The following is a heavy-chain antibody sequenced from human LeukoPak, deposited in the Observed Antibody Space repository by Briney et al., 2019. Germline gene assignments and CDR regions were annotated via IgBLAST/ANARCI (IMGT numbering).Heavy chain of an antibody. Sequence: RASVKVCCKASGYTFTSYYMHWVRQPHGQGLEWMGIINPSGGSTSYAQKFQGRVTMTRDTSTSTVYMDLSSLRSEDTAVYYCARVTSIAAAAPPDYWGQGTLVTVSS. CDR3: ARVTSIAAAAPPDY. CDR2: INPSGGST. CDR1: GYTFTSYY. D-gene: IGHD6-13*01. V-gene: IGHV1-46*01. J-gene: IGHJ4*02.